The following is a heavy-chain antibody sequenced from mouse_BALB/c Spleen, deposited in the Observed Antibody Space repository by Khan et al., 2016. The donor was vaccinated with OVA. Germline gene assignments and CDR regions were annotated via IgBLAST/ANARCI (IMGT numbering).Heavy chain of an antibody. CDR3: VRGGAYYRSDGGFAY. Sequence: VQLQQSGAELARPGASVKMSCKASGYTFTTYTIHWVKQRPGQGLEWIGYIIPSNDYTNYNQKFKDRATLTADKSSSTAYMQLSSLTSEDSAVYYCVRGGAYYRSDGGFAYWGQGTLVTVSA. J-gene: IGHJ3*01. D-gene: IGHD2-14*01. V-gene: IGHV1-4*01. CDR1: GYTFTTYT. CDR2: IIPSNDYT.